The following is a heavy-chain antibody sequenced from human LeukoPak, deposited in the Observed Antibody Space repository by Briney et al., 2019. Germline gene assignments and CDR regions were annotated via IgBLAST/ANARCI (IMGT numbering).Heavy chain of an antibody. CDR2: ISGRGGRT. D-gene: IGHD1-26*01. J-gene: IGHJ4*02. V-gene: IGHV3-23*01. Sequence: GGSLRLSCAASGFPFTTYAMSWVRQAPGKGLEWVSAISGRGGRTYYADSVKGRFTISRDNSKNTLYLQMNSLRAEDTAVYYCATSIVGATDYFDYWGQGTLVTVSS. CDR3: ATSIVGATDYFDY. CDR1: GFPFTTYA.